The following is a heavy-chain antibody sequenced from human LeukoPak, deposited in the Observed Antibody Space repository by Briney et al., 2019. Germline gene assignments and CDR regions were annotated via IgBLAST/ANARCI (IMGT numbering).Heavy chain of an antibody. D-gene: IGHD6-19*01. CDR1: GFTFSDYY. CDR3: VRAHTSGWYLTDY. J-gene: IGHJ4*02. CDR2: ISSSGSTI. V-gene: IGHV3-11*01. Sequence: GGSLRLSCAASGFTFSDYYMNWIRQAPGKGLEWVSYISSSGSTIYYADSVKGRFTISRDNAKNSLYLQMNSLRAGDTAVYYCVRAHTSGWYLTDYWGQGTLVTVSS.